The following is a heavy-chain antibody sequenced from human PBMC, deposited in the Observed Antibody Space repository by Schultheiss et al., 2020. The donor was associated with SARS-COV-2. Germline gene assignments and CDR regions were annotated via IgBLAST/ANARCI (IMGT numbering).Heavy chain of an antibody. Sequence: GGSLRLSCAASGFTFSSYWMSWVRQAPGKGLEWVANIKQDGSEKYYVDSVKGRFTISRDNAKNPLYLQMNSLRAEDTAVYYCARERLDSSSSGYLDYWGQGTMVTVSS. CDR2: IKQDGSEK. CDR1: GFTFSSYW. CDR3: ARERLDSSSSGYLDY. V-gene: IGHV3-7*01. D-gene: IGHD6-6*01. J-gene: IGHJ4*02.